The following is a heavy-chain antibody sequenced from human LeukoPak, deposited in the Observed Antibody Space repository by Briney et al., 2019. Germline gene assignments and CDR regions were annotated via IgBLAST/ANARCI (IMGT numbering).Heavy chain of an antibody. V-gene: IGHV3-23*01. J-gene: IGHJ6*03. D-gene: IGHD6-19*01. CDR2: ISGSGDSA. CDR1: GFTFTRYG. CDR3: AKCSGWFVRGKDYYYYYMDV. Sequence: PGGTLRLSCAASGFTFTRYGMSWVRQAPGKGLEWVSSISGSGDSAYYADSVKGRFTISRDNSKNALYLQTNSLRVEDTAVYYCAKCSGWFVRGKDYYYYYMDVWGKGTTVTVSS.